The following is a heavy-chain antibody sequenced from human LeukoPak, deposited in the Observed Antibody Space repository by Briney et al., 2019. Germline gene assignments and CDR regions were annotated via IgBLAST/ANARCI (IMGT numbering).Heavy chain of an antibody. J-gene: IGHJ6*03. Sequence: GGSLRLSCAASGFTFSSYWMHWVRQAPGKGLVWVSRINSDGSSTSYADSVKGRFTISRDNAKNTLYLQMNSLRAEDTAVYYCARGGVPAADGYYYYYYYMDVWGKGTTVTVSS. CDR2: INSDGSST. V-gene: IGHV3-74*01. CDR1: GFTFSSYW. CDR3: ARGGVPAADGYYYYYYYMDV. D-gene: IGHD2-2*01.